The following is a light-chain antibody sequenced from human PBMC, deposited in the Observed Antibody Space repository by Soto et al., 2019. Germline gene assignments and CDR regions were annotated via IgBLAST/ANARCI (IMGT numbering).Light chain of an antibody. Sequence: QSVLTQPRSVSGSPGQSVTISCTGTSSDVGGYNYVSWYQQHPGKAPKLMIYDVSKRPSGAPDRFSGSKSGNTASLTISGLQAEDEADYYCCSYAGSYTFMVFGTGTKVTVL. CDR2: DVS. J-gene: IGLJ1*01. CDR1: SSDVGGYNY. CDR3: CSYAGSYTFMV. V-gene: IGLV2-11*01.